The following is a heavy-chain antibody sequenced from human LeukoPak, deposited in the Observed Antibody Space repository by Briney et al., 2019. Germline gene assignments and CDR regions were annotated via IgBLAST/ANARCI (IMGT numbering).Heavy chain of an antibody. J-gene: IGHJ4*02. Sequence: PGGSLRLSCAASGFTFDDYGMSWVRQAPGKGLEWVSDINWNGGSTGYADSVKGRFTISRDNAKNSLYLQMNSLRAEDTALYYCSAASSGNAAEGDYWGQGTLVTVSS. CDR3: SAASSGNAAEGDY. CDR2: INWNGGST. CDR1: GFTFDDYG. D-gene: IGHD6-25*01. V-gene: IGHV3-20*04.